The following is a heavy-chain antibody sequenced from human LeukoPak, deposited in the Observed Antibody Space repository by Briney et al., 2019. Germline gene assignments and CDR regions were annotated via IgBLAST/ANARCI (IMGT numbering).Heavy chain of an antibody. Sequence: GGSLRLSCAASGFTFSSYGMHWVRQAPGKGLEWVAVVWYDGSNKYYADSVKGRFTISRDNSKNTLYLQMNSLRAEDTAVYYCARGKPMINYYFDYWGQGTLVTVSS. CDR3: ARGKPMINYYFDY. CDR2: VWYDGSNK. CDR1: GFTFSSYG. D-gene: IGHD3-22*01. J-gene: IGHJ4*02. V-gene: IGHV3-33*01.